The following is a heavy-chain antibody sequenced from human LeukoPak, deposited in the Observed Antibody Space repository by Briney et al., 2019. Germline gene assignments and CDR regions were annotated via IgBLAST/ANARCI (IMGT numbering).Heavy chain of an antibody. Sequence: GGSLRLSCTASGFTLSSHWMHWVRQGPGKGLEWVSRIHMDGSTKDYADSVRGRFTISRDNAKSTVYLQMNSLRGDDTAVYYCAREVVTTGRHYDSWGQGTLVTVSS. J-gene: IGHJ4*02. CDR1: GFTLSSHW. V-gene: IGHV3-74*01. CDR2: IHMDGSTK. D-gene: IGHD1-1*01. CDR3: AREVVTTGRHYDS.